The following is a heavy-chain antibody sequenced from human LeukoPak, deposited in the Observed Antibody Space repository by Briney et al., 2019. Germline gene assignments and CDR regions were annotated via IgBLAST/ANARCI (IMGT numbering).Heavy chain of an antibody. J-gene: IGHJ4*02. CDR2: IRYDGSNK. Sequence: GGSLRLSCEASAFSFSTYGMHWVRQAPGKGLEWVAFIRYDGSNKHYADSVRGRFTISRDNAKNSLYLQMNSLRAEDTAVYYCARERGYSYGNHFDYWGQGTLVTVSS. D-gene: IGHD5-18*01. V-gene: IGHV3-30*02. CDR1: AFSFSTYG. CDR3: ARERGYSYGNHFDY.